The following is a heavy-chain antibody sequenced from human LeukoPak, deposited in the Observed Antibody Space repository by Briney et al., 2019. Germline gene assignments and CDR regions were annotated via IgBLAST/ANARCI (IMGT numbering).Heavy chain of an antibody. J-gene: IGHJ4*02. Sequence: GRSLRLSCAASGFTFSSYAMHWVRQAPGKGLEWVAVISYDGSNKYYADSVKGRFTISRDNSKNTLYLQMNSLGAEDTAVYYCAVVAATADFDYWGQGTLVTVSS. CDR1: GFTFSSYA. CDR3: AVVAATADFDY. V-gene: IGHV3-30*04. D-gene: IGHD2-15*01. CDR2: ISYDGSNK.